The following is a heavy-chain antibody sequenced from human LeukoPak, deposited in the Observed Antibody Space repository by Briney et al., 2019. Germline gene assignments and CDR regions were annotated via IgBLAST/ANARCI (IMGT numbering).Heavy chain of an antibody. V-gene: IGHV3-48*03. J-gene: IGHJ6*04. Sequence: PGGSLRLSCAASGFTFSSYDMHRVRQAPGKGLEWVSYISSSGSTIYYADSVKGRFTISRDNAKNSLYLQMNSLRAEDTAVYYCAELGITMIGGVWGKGTTVTISS. CDR2: ISSSGSTI. CDR3: AELGITMIGGV. D-gene: IGHD3-10*02. CDR1: GFTFSSYD.